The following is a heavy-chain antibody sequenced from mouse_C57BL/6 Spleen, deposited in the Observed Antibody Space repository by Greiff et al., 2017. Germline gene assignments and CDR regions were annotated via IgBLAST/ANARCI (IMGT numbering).Heavy chain of an antibody. CDR1: GYAFSSSW. CDR2: IYPGDGDT. V-gene: IGHV1-82*01. J-gene: IGHJ4*01. D-gene: IGHD1-1*01. CDR3: ASPTTVVATDAMDY. Sequence: VQVVESGPELVKPGASVKISCKASGYAFSSSWMNWVKQRPGKGLELIGRIYPGDGDTNYNGKFKGKATLTADKSSSTAYMQLSSLTSEDSAVYFCASPTTVVATDAMDYWGQGTSVTVSS.